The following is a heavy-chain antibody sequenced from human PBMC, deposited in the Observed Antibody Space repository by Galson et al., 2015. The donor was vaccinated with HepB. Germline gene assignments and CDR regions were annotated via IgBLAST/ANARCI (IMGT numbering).Heavy chain of an antibody. CDR2: INHSGST. Sequence: SETLSLTCAVYGGSFSGYYWNWIRQPPGKGLEWIGEINHSGSTNYNPSLKSRVTISVDTSKNQFSLKLTSVTAADTAVYYCARVLNYYDSSGYLGTYNWFDPWGQGTLVTVSS. V-gene: IGHV4-34*01. CDR1: GGSFSGYY. J-gene: IGHJ5*02. D-gene: IGHD3-22*01. CDR3: ARVLNYYDSSGYLGTYNWFDP.